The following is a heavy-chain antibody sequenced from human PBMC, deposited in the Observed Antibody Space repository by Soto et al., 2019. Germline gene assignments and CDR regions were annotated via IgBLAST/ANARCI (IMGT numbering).Heavy chain of an antibody. V-gene: IGHV1-3*01. D-gene: IGHD4-17*01. J-gene: IGHJ5*02. Sequence: QVQLVQSGAVVKKPGASVKVSCKASGYTFTSYAMHWVRQAPGQRLEWMGWINAGNGNTKYSQKFQGRVTITRDTSASTAYMELSSLRSEDTAVYYCARDHTVTTRRGNWFDPWGQGTLVTVSS. CDR3: ARDHTVTTRRGNWFDP. CDR1: GYTFTSYA. CDR2: INAGNGNT.